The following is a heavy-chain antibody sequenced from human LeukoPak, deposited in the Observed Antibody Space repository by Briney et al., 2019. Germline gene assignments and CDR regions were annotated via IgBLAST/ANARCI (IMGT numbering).Heavy chain of an antibody. D-gene: IGHD3-10*01. Sequence: GESLKISCEGSGYSFTNYWIGWVRQMPGKGLEWMAIINPGDSDTRYSPSFQGQVTISADKSISTVYLQWGSLKASDTAMYYCARQPGAGWFDPWGQGTLVTVSS. V-gene: IGHV5-51*01. CDR3: ARQPGAGWFDP. CDR1: GYSFTNYW. J-gene: IGHJ5*02. CDR2: INPGDSDT.